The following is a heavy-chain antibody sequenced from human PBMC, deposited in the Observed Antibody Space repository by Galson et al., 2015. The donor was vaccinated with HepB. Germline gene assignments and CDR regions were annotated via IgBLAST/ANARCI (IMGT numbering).Heavy chain of an antibody. V-gene: IGHV3-23*01. CDR2: ISCSGGST. CDR3: AKDRRDWNDGWCYY. Sequence: SLRLSCAASGFTFSSYAMSWVRQAPGKGLEWVSAISCSGGSTYYADSVKGRFTISRDNSKNTLYLQMNSLRAEDTAVYYCAKDRRDWNDGWCYYWGQVTLVTVSS. J-gene: IGHJ4*02. CDR1: GFTFSSYA. D-gene: IGHD1-1*01.